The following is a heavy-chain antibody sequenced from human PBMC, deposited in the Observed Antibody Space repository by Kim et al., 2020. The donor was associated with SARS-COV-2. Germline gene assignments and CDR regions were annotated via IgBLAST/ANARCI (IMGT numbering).Heavy chain of an antibody. D-gene: IGHD6-19*01. CDR3: ARGGAWLVLDY. Sequence: NNAQKLQGRVTMNTDASTSTAYMELRGLRSDDTAVYYCARGGAWLVLDYWGQGTLVTVSS. V-gene: IGHV1-18*01. J-gene: IGHJ4*02.